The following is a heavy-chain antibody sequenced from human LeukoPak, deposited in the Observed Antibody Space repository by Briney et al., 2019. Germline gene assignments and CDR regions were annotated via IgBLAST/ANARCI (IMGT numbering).Heavy chain of an antibody. V-gene: IGHV3-23*01. D-gene: IGHD2-21*02. Sequence: GGSLRLSCAASGSTFSSYAMSWVRQAPGKGLEWVSAISGSGGSTYYADSVKGRFTISRDNSKNTLYLQMNSLRAEDTAVYYCAKDPLVVVTATFDYWGQGTLVTVSS. CDR3: AKDPLVVVTATFDY. CDR1: GSTFSSYA. CDR2: ISGSGGST. J-gene: IGHJ4*02.